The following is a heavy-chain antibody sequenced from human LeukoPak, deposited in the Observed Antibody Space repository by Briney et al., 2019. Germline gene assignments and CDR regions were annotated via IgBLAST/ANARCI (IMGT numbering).Heavy chain of an antibody. CDR3: ARLYYYDSSGYYRDWFDP. D-gene: IGHD3-22*01. CDR2: IYYSGST. Sequence: SETLPLTCTVSGGSISSYYWSWIRQPPGKGLEWIGYIYYSGSTNYNPSLKSRVTISVDTSKNQFSLKLSSVTAADTAVYYCARLYYYDSSGYYRDWFDPWGQGTLVTVSS. J-gene: IGHJ5*02. V-gene: IGHV4-59*08. CDR1: GGSISSYY.